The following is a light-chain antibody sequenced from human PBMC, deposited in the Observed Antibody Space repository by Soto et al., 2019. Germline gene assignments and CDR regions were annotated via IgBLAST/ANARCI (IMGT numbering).Light chain of an antibody. CDR2: GAS. CDR1: KAIFNY. Sequence: DIQLTQSPIFLSASVGDIVTISCRASKAIFNYLAWYQQKPGKAPNLLIFGASTLQSGVPSRFSGSGSGTAFTLTISSLQPEDFATYYCQQLNSHPRTFGQGTKLEIK. J-gene: IGKJ2*01. CDR3: QQLNSHPRT. V-gene: IGKV1-9*01.